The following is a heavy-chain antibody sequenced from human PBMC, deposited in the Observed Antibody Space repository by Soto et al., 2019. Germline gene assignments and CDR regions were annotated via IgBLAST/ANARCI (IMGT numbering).Heavy chain of an antibody. V-gene: IGHV4-30-2*06. J-gene: IGHJ5*02. D-gene: IGHD1-1*01. CDR1: GGSINSGRSS. CDR3: VRESTTSGPNWFDT. CDR2: IYHSGST. Sequence: PSETLSLTCSVSGGSINSGRSSWNWIRQSPGKGLEWIAYIYHSGSTYYNPSLESRVTISVDRSENQFSLKLTSVTAADTAVYYCVRESTTSGPNWFDTWGPGILVTVSS.